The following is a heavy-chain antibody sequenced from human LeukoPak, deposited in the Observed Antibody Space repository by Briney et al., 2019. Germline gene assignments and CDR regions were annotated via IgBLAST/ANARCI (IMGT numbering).Heavy chain of an antibody. CDR1: GFTFSNYW. CDR3: ARGDSSNYDHTFDF. CDR2: IKQDESEK. Sequence: GGSLRLSCAASGFTFSNYWMNWVRQAPGKGLEWVANIKQDESEKNYVDSVKGRFTISRDNAKNLLGLQMNSLRAEDTAVYYCARGDSSNYDHTFDFWGQGTLVTVSS. V-gene: IGHV3-7*01. J-gene: IGHJ3*01. D-gene: IGHD6-13*01.